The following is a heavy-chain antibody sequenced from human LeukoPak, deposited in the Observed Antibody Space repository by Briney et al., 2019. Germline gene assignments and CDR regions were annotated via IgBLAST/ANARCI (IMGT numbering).Heavy chain of an antibody. V-gene: IGHV3-30-3*01. CDR2: ISYDGSNK. J-gene: IGHJ1*01. CDR1: GFTFSSYA. CDR3: ARSTRRDTEVALAEYFQH. Sequence: GGSLRLSCAASGFTFSSYAMHWVRQAPGKGLEWVAVISYDGSNKYYADSVKGRFTISSDNSKNTLYLQMNSLRAEDTAVYYCARSTRRDTEVALAEYFQHWGQGTLVTVSS. D-gene: IGHD5-18*01.